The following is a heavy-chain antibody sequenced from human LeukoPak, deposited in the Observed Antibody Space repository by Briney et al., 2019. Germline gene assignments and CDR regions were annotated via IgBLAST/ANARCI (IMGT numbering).Heavy chain of an antibody. J-gene: IGHJ4*02. Sequence: SSLKVSCKASGYTFTSYVISWVRQAPGQGLEWMGAISPYNGNTNYAQKRQGRVTTTTDTSTRTAYMELRRPRYDATAVYYCARDQYDYVWGSYRPYFDYWGQETLVTVSS. V-gene: IGHV1-18*01. D-gene: IGHD3-16*02. CDR1: GYTFTSYV. CDR2: ISPYNGNT. CDR3: ARDQYDYVWGSYRPYFDY.